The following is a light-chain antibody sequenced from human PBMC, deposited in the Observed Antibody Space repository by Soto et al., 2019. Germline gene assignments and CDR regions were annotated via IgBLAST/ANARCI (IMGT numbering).Light chain of an antibody. CDR2: EVT. V-gene: IGLV1-44*01. Sequence: QSVLTQPPSASRTPGQRVTISCSGSTSNIGSNTVNWYQQVPGTAPKLMIYEVTNRPSGVPDRFSGSKSGNTASLTISGLQAEDEADYYCGLFASSSTYVFGTGTKLTVL. CDR3: GLFASSSTYV. J-gene: IGLJ1*01. CDR1: TSNIGSNT.